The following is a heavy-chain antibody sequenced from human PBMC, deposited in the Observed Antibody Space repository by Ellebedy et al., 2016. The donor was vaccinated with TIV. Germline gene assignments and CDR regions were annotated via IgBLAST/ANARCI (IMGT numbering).Heavy chain of an antibody. J-gene: IGHJ4*02. Sequence: GGSLRLSCAASGFTFSSYAMHWVRQAPGKGLEWVAVISYDGSNKYCADSVKGRFTISRDNSKNTLYLQMNSLRAEDTAVYYCATDQDYSGYDPFYWGQGTLVTVSS. CDR3: ATDQDYSGYDPFY. CDR1: GFTFSSYA. CDR2: ISYDGSNK. V-gene: IGHV3-30*04. D-gene: IGHD5-12*01.